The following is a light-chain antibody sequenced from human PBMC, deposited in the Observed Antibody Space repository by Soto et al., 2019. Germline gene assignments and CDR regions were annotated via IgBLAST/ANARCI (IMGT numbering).Light chain of an antibody. Sequence: QSVLTQPPSVSEAPGQRVTISCTGSSSNIGAGYEAHWYQQVPGTAPKLLIYENNNRPSGVPDRFSGSKSGTSASLAITGLQAEDEADNYCQYYDSSLSGYVFGTGTKVTVL. CDR3: QYYDSSLSGYV. CDR2: ENN. CDR1: SSNIGAGYE. V-gene: IGLV1-40*01. J-gene: IGLJ1*01.